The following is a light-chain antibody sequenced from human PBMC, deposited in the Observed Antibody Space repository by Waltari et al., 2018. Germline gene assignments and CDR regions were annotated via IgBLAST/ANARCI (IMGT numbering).Light chain of an antibody. CDR1: STDIGGYDY. CDR3: NSYTSRSTMI. J-gene: IGLJ2*01. CDR2: NVN. Sequence: GQSITISCTGSSTDIGGYDYVSWYRQDPGKAPKLIIHNVNKRPSGVSDRFSGSKSGNTASLTISGLQAEDEAHYFCNSYTSRSTMIFGGGTTLTV. V-gene: IGLV2-14*04.